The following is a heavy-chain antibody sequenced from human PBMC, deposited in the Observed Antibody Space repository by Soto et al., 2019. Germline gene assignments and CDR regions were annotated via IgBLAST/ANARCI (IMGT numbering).Heavy chain of an antibody. CDR1: GGSISSSSNH. Sequence: QLQLQESGPGLVKPSETLSLTCTVSGGSISSSSNHWGWIRQPPGKGLEWIGNIYYSENTYYNPSLKSRVTISVDTSKNQSSLRLTSVTAADTAVYYCATHPPYGPLDHWGQGTLVTVSS. CDR3: ATHPPYGPLDH. J-gene: IGHJ4*02. CDR2: IYYSENT. D-gene: IGHD4-17*01. V-gene: IGHV4-39*01.